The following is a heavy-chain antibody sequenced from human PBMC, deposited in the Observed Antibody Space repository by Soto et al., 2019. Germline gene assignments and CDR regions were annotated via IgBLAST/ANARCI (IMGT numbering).Heavy chain of an antibody. D-gene: IGHD3-22*01. CDR3: AHRPGFSMSFDY. V-gene: IGHV2-5*02. Sequence: QITLQESGPTLVKPTQTLTLTSTFSGFSLSTYGVGVAWVRQPPGKALEWLALIYWDDDKRYSPSLETRLTITKDTSKNHVVLTMTNMDPVDTGTYYCAHRPGFSMSFDYWGQGAQVTVSS. CDR2: IYWDDDK. J-gene: IGHJ4*02. CDR1: GFSLSTYGVG.